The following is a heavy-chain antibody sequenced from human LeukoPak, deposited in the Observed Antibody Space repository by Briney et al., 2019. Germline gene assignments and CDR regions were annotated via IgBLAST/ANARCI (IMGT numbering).Heavy chain of an antibody. D-gene: IGHD3-16*01. CDR2: INPKTGGR. CDR1: GYTFTSYY. Sequence: ASVKVSCKASGYTFTSYYMHWVRQAPGQGLEWMGWINPKTGGRNNAHKFQGRVTMTRDTSISTAYMKLSRLGSDDTALYYCATSTLGADGFDIWGQGTMVTVSS. J-gene: IGHJ3*02. V-gene: IGHV1-2*02. CDR3: ATSTLGADGFDI.